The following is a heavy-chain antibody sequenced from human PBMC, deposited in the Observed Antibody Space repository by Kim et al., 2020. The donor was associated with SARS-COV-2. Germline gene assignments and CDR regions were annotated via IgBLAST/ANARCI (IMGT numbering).Heavy chain of an antibody. Sequence: SETLSLTCTVSGGSISSGDHYWNWIRQPPGKGLEWIGYMYNSGRPYYNPSLKGRFAISADTSKNQFSLRVTSVTAADPAVYFCARLGDPTSRAFDYWGQG. CDR2: MYNSGRP. D-gene: IGHD3-10*01. V-gene: IGHV4-30-4*01. CDR3: ARLGDPTSRAFDY. J-gene: IGHJ4*02. CDR1: GGSISSGDHY.